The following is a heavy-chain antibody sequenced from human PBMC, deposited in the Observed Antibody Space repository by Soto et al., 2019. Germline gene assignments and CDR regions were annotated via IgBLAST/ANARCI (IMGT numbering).Heavy chain of an antibody. CDR2: INHSGST. Sequence: PSETLSLTCAVYVGSFSGYYWSLIRQPPGKGLEWIGEINHSGSTNYNPSLKIRVTISVYTSKNQFSLKLSSVTAADTAVYYCARLSPTMVRGVIFYYYYGMDVWGQGTTVTVSS. V-gene: IGHV4-34*01. CDR3: ARLSPTMVRGVIFYYYYGMDV. J-gene: IGHJ6*02. D-gene: IGHD3-10*01. CDR1: VGSFSGYY.